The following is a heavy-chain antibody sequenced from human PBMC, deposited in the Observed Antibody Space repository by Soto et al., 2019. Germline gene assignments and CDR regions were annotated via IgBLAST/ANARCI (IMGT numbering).Heavy chain of an antibody. CDR1: GYSFTSYW. J-gene: IGHJ6*03. Sequence: GESLKISCKGSGYSFTSYWIGWVRQMPGKGLEWMGIIYPGDSDTRYSPSFQGQVTISADKSISTAYLQWSSLKASDTAMYYCARFPGTTSADYYYYMDVWGKGTTVTVSS. D-gene: IGHD1-1*01. CDR3: ARFPGTTSADYYYYMDV. V-gene: IGHV5-51*01. CDR2: IYPGDSDT.